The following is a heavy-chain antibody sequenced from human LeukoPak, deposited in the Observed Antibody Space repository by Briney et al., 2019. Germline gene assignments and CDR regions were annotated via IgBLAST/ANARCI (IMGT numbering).Heavy chain of an antibody. CDR2: ISGSGGST. CDR3: AKNLAGLPYAFDI. V-gene: IGHV3-23*01. CDR1: GFTFSSYA. Sequence: GGSLRLSCAASGFTFSSYAMSWVRQAPGKGLEWVSAISGSGGSTYYADSVKGRFTISRDNSKNTLYLQMNSLRAEDTAAYYCAKNLAGLPYAFDIWGQGTLVTVSS. J-gene: IGHJ3*02. D-gene: IGHD6-19*01.